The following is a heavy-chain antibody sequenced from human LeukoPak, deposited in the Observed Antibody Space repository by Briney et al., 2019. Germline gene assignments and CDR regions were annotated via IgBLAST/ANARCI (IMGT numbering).Heavy chain of an antibody. CDR3: ASLALAVAGPYFDS. CDR2: ISGSGNAI. J-gene: IGHJ4*02. Sequence: PGGSLRLSCAASGFTFNSYEMNWVRQAPGKGLEWVSYISGSGNAIYYADSVKGRFTVSRDNAKNSLYLQMNSLRAEDTAVYYCASLALAVAGPYFDSWGQGTLVTVSS. CDR1: GFTFNSYE. D-gene: IGHD6-19*01. V-gene: IGHV3-48*03.